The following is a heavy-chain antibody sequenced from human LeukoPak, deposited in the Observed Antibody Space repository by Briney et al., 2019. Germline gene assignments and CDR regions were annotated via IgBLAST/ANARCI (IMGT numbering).Heavy chain of an antibody. CDR1: GFTVSSNY. CDR2: IYSGGST. V-gene: IGHV3-53*01. CDR3: AREKKLERRFYTVSSAFDI. J-gene: IGHJ3*02. D-gene: IGHD1-1*01. Sequence: GGSLRLSCAASGFTVSSNYMSWVRQAPGKGLEWVSVIYSGGSTYYADSVKGRFTISRDNSKNPLYLRMNSLRAEDTAVYYCAREKKLERRFYTVSSAFDIWGQGTMVTVSS.